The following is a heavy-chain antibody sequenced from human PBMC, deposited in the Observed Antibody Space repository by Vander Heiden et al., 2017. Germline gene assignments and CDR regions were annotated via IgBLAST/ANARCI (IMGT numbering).Heavy chain of an antibody. CDR2: ISGSGGTT. V-gene: IGHV3-23*01. CDR1: GFTFSSYA. CDR3: AKRDYNRFDP. D-gene: IGHD4-4*01. Sequence: LLESGGGLEKPGGSLRLSCAASGFTFSSYAMSWFRQSPGKGLECVSAISGSGGTTYYADSVKGRFTISRDNSKNTLYLEMNSLRAEYTAVYYCAKRDYNRFDPWGQGTLVTVSS. J-gene: IGHJ5*01.